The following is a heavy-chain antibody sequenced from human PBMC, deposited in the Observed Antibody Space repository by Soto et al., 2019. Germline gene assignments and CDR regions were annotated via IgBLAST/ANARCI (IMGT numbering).Heavy chain of an antibody. V-gene: IGHV1-69*02. Sequence: QVQLVQSGAEVKKPGSSVKVSCKASGGTFSSYTISWVRQAPGQGLEWMGRIIPILGIATYAQKFQGRVTITADKATSTAYMELSSLRSEDTAVYYCASLMSSGYYYGMDVWGQGTTVTVYS. CDR2: IIPILGIA. CDR1: GGTFSSYT. CDR3: ASLMSSGYYYGMDV. J-gene: IGHJ6*02. D-gene: IGHD3-10*01.